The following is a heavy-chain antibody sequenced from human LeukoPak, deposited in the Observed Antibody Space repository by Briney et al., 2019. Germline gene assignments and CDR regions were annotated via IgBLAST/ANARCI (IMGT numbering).Heavy chain of an antibody. Sequence: GGSLRLSCAASGFTFDDYAMHWVRQAPGKGLEWVSGISWNSGSIGYADSVKGRFTISRDNAKNSLYLQMNSLRAEDTALYYCAKDGGAHYYGSGRGNFDYWGQGTLVTVSS. CDR3: AKDGGAHYYGSGRGNFDY. CDR1: GFTFDDYA. J-gene: IGHJ4*02. D-gene: IGHD3-10*01. CDR2: ISWNSGSI. V-gene: IGHV3-9*01.